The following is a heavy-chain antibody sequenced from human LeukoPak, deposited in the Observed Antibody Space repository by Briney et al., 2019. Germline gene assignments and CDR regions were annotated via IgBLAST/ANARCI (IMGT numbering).Heavy chain of an antibody. CDR1: GFTFSNSA. V-gene: IGHV3-23*01. D-gene: IGHD6-19*01. CDR3: AKGIYSSGWSYFDY. J-gene: IGHJ4*01. Sequence: GGSLRLSCAASGFTFSNSAMSWVRQAPGKGLEWVSTLSGSGITTYYADSVKGRFTISRDNSKNTLYLQMNSLRAEDTAVYYCAKGIYSSGWSYFDYWGHGTLVTVSS. CDR2: LSGSGITT.